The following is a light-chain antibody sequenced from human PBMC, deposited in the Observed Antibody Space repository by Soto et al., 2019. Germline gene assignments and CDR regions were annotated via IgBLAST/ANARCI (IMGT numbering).Light chain of an antibody. CDR1: SSDVGSYNL. J-gene: IGLJ2*01. V-gene: IGLV2-23*01. Sequence: QSVLTQPASVSGSPGQSITISCTGTSSDVGSYNLVSWYQQHPGKAPKLMIYEGSKRPSGVSNRFSGSKSGNTASLTISGLQAEHEAGYYCCSYAGSSTLVFGGGTQLTVL. CDR3: CSYAGSSTLV. CDR2: EGS.